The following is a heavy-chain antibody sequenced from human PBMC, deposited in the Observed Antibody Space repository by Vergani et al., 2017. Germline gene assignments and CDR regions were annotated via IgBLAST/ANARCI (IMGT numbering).Heavy chain of an antibody. CDR3: ARDSSSIAAQGWGY. J-gene: IGHJ4*02. V-gene: IGHV5-10-1*01. CDR2: IDPSDSYT. Sequence: VQLVQSGAEVKKPGASVKVSCKASGYTFTSYGISWVRQAPGQGLEWMGRIDPSDSYTNYSPSFQGHVTISADKSISTAYLQWSSLKASDTAMYYCARDSSSIAAQGWGYWGQGTLVTVSS. CDR1: GYTFTSYG. D-gene: IGHD6-6*01.